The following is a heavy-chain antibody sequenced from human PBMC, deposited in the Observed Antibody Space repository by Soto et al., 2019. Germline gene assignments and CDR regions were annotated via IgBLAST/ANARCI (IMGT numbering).Heavy chain of an antibody. CDR3: ARDQSSGVAVAGPEPGSE. CDR1: GYTFTSYG. Sequence: QVQLVQSGAEVKKPGASVKVSCKASGYTFTSYGISWVRQAPGQGLEWMGWISAYNGNTNYAQKLQGRGTMTTDTSTRTAYMELRSLRSDDTAVYYCARDQSSGVAVAGPEPGSEWGQGTLVTVSS. CDR2: ISAYNGNT. D-gene: IGHD6-19*01. V-gene: IGHV1-18*01. J-gene: IGHJ4*02.